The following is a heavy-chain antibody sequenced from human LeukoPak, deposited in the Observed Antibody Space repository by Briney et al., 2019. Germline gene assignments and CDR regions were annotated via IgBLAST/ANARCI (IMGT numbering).Heavy chain of an antibody. CDR3: AREAFGPTFWRGVWGPLFDN. Sequence: GGSLRLSCVGSGFTFSSHEMSWVRQAPGKGPEWISYIGGINAIIYYSDSVKGGFTISRDNTKNSLYLQMNSLRAEDTAVYYCAREAFGPTFWRGVWGPLFDNWGQGTLVTVSS. J-gene: IGHJ4*02. V-gene: IGHV3-48*03. CDR2: IGGINAII. CDR1: GFTFSSHE. D-gene: IGHD3-16*01.